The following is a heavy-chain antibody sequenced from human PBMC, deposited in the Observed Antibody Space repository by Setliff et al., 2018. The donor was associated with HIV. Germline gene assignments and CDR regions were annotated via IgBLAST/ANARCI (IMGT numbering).Heavy chain of an antibody. CDR3: ARDSGGVVIKGAYYYYMDV. CDR2: ISAYNGDT. Sequence: PSVKVSCKASGYTFTSYGISWVRQAPGQGLEWMGWISAYNGDTNYAQKFQGRVTMTTDTSTSTAYMELRSLRSDDTAAYYCARDSGGVVIKGAYYYYMDVWGKGTTVTVSS. CDR1: GYTFTSYG. J-gene: IGHJ6*03. V-gene: IGHV1-18*01. D-gene: IGHD3-3*01.